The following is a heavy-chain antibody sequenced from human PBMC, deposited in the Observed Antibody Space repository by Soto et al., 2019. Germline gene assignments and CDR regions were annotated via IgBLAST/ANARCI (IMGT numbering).Heavy chain of an antibody. Sequence: SVKVSCKASGGTFSSYAISWVRQAPGQGLEWMGGIIPIFGTANYAQKFQGRVTITADESTSTAYMELSSLRSEDTAVYYFARATTVTNGYNGMDVWGQGTTVTVSS. V-gene: IGHV1-69*13. J-gene: IGHJ6*02. CDR3: ARATTVTNGYNGMDV. CDR1: GGTFSSYA. D-gene: IGHD4-4*01. CDR2: IIPIFGTA.